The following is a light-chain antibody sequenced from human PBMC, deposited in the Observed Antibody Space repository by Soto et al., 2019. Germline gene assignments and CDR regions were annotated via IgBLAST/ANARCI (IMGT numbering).Light chain of an antibody. CDR1: QSVSRH. Sequence: EIVMAQSPATLSVSPGERATLSCRASQSVSRHLAWYQQKPGQAPRLLIYGASTRATGIPARFSGSGSGTDFTLPISSLQSQDFAVYYCKQYNNWPPETFGQGTKLEIK. CDR2: GAS. V-gene: IGKV3-15*01. CDR3: KQYNNWPPET. J-gene: IGKJ2*01.